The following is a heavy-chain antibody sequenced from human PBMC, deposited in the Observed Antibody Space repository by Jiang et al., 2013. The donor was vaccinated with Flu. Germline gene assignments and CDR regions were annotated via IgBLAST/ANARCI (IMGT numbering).Heavy chain of an antibody. CDR1: GYSFTSYW. CDR2: IDPSDSYT. Sequence: GAEVKKPGESLRISCKGSGYSFTSYWISWVRQMPGKGLEWMGRIDPSDSYTNYSPSFQGHVTISADKSISTAYLQWSSLKASDTAMYYCARLGCSSTSCYHGSYYYYGMDVWGQGTTVT. J-gene: IGHJ6*02. V-gene: IGHV5-10-1*01. D-gene: IGHD2-2*01. CDR3: ARLGCSSTSCYHGSYYYYGMDV.